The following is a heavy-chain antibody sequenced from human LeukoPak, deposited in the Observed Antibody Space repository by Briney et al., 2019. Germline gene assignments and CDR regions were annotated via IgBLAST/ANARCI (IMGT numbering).Heavy chain of an antibody. J-gene: IGHJ3*02. V-gene: IGHV3-30*04. D-gene: IGHD3-3*01. Sequence: ARSLRLSCAASGFIFSNYAMHWVRQAPGKGLEWVAVISYDGSNKYYADSVKGRFTISRDNSKNTLYLQMNSLRAEDTAVYYCASISFGVVTSDAFDIWGQGTMVTVSS. CDR3: ASISFGVVTSDAFDI. CDR1: GFIFSNYA. CDR2: ISYDGSNK.